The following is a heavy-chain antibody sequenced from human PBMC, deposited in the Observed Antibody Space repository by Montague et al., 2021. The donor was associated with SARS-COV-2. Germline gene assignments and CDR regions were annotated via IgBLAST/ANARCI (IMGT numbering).Heavy chain of an antibody. CDR1: GGSITGFS. J-gene: IGHJ4*02. CDR3: ARVRDSSGHDY. D-gene: IGHD3-22*01. Sequence: SETLSLTCAVSGGSITGFSYSWVRQPSGKGLEWIGRVTTSGTTNXSPSLMSRVTMSVDTSKNQFSLNLNSVTAADTAIYYCARVRDSSGHDYWGQGTLVTVSS. CDR2: VTTSGTT. V-gene: IGHV4-4*07.